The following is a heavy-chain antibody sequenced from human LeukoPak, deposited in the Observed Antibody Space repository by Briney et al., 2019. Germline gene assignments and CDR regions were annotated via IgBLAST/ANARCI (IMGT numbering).Heavy chain of an antibody. D-gene: IGHD1-14*01. Sequence: SQTLSLTCTVSGGSISSGGYYWSWIRQHPGKGLEWIGYIYYSGSTYYNPSLKSRVTISVDTSKNQFSLKLSSVTAADTAVYYCARDFRGISRSYGMDVWGQGATVTVSS. CDR1: GGSISSGGYY. J-gene: IGHJ6*02. V-gene: IGHV4-31*03. CDR2: IYYSGST. CDR3: ARDFRGISRSYGMDV.